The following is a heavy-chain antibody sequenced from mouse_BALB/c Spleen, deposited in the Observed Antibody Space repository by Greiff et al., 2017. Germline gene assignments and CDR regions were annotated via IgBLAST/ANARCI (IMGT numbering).Heavy chain of an antibody. CDR3: ARAYDYDGAWFAY. CDR2: IRNKANGYTT. CDR1: GFTFTDYY. Sequence: EVMLVESGGGLVQPGGSLRLSCATSGFTFTDYYMSWVRQPPGEALEWLGFIRNKANGYTTEYSASVKGRFTISRDNSQSILYLQMNTLRAEDSATYYCARAYDYDGAWFAYWGQGTLVTVSA. V-gene: IGHV7-3*02. D-gene: IGHD2-4*01. J-gene: IGHJ3*01.